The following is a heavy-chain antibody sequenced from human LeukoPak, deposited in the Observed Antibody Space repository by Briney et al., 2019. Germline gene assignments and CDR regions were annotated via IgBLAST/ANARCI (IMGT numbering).Heavy chain of an antibody. CDR3: ASTSYDSSGYYLG. CDR2: ISSSGSTI. V-gene: IGHV3-48*04. CDR1: GFTFSSYW. Sequence: GGSLRLSCAASGFTFSSYWMSWVRQAPGKGLEWVSYISSSGSTIYYADSVKGRFTISRDNAKNSLYLQMNSLRAEDTAVYYCASTSYDSSGYYLGWGQGTLVTVSS. D-gene: IGHD3-22*01. J-gene: IGHJ4*02.